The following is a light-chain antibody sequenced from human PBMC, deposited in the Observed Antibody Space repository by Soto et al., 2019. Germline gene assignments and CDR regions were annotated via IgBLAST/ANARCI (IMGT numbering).Light chain of an antibody. V-gene: IGKV3-20*01. CDR2: GAS. Sequence: EIVLTQSPGTLSLSPGERATLSCRASQSVSPYLAWYQHKPGQAPRLLIYGASSRATGIPDRFSGSGSGTDFTLTISRLPPEDFALYFCQQYGSSPPVTFGPGTKVDIK. CDR3: QQYGSSPPVT. J-gene: IGKJ3*01. CDR1: QSVSPY.